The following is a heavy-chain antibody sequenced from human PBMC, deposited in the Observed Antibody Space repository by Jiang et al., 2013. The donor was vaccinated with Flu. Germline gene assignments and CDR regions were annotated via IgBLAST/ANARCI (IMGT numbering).Heavy chain of an antibody. CDR1: GGSISSHY. D-gene: IGHD6-13*01. CDR3: ARGEQQLVRARNYYMDV. V-gene: IGHV4-59*11. Sequence: PGLVKPSETLSLTCTVSGGSISSHYWSWIRQPPGKGLEWIGYIYYSGSTNYNPSLKSRVTISVDTSKNQFSLKLSSVTAADTAVYYCARGEQQLVRARNYYMDVWGKGTTVTVSS. J-gene: IGHJ6*03. CDR2: IYYSGST.